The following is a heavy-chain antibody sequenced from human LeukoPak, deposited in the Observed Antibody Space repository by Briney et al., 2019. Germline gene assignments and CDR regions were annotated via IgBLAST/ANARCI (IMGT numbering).Heavy chain of an antibody. CDR2: ISYDGSNK. D-gene: IGHD3-22*01. Sequence: GGSLRLSCAASGFTFSSYAMHWVRQAPGKGLEWVAVISYDGSNKYYADSVKGRFTISRDNSKNTLYLQMNSLRAEDTAVYYCARDYYDSSGYYSWWGQGTLVTVSS. CDR3: ARDYYDSSGYYSW. CDR1: GFTFSSYA. J-gene: IGHJ4*02. V-gene: IGHV3-30*04.